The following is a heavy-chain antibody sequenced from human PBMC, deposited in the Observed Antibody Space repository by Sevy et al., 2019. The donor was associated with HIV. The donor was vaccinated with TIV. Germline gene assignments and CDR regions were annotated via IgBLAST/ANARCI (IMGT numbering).Heavy chain of an antibody. J-gene: IGHJ3*02. V-gene: IGHV3-15*01. Sequence: GGSLRLSCAASGFTFSNAWMSWVRQAPGKGLEWVGRIKSKTDGGTTDYAAPVRGRVTISRDDSKNTLYLQMNSVKTEDTAVYYCTTQIVGAADDAFDIWGHGTMVTVSS. D-gene: IGHD1-26*01. CDR2: IKSKTDGGTT. CDR1: GFTFSNAW. CDR3: TTQIVGAADDAFDI.